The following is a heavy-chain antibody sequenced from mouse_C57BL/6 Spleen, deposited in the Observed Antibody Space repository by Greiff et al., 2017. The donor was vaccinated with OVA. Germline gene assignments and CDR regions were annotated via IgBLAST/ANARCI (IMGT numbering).Heavy chain of an antibody. Sequence: DVHLVESGAGLVKPGGSLKLSCEASGFTFSSYAMSWVSQTPEKRLEWVAYISRGGDYTYYADTVKGRVTISRDNAWNTLYLQMSSLKSEDTAMYYCTEILGAMDYWGQGTSVTVSS. V-gene: IGHV5-9-1*02. CDR2: ISRGGDYT. CDR3: TEILGAMDY. J-gene: IGHJ4*01. D-gene: IGHD3-3*01. CDR1: GFTFSSYA.